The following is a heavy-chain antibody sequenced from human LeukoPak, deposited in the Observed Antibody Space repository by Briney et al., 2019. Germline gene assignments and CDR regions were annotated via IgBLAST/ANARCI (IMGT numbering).Heavy chain of an antibody. CDR2: TSYDGSKT. CDR1: GFTFSSYA. Sequence: GRSLRLSCAASGFTFSSYAMHWVRQSPGKGLEWVAATSYDGSKTHNAESVKGRFTISRDNSKNTLYLQMNSLRAEDTAVYYCARLDYDSSGLDHHSYYGMDVWGQGTTVTVSS. D-gene: IGHD3-22*01. J-gene: IGHJ6*02. CDR3: ARLDYDSSGLDHHSYYGMDV. V-gene: IGHV3-30-3*01.